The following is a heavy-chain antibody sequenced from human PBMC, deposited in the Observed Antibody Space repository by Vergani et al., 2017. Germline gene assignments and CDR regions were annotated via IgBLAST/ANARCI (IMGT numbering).Heavy chain of an antibody. CDR2: ISGSGCST. Sequence: EVQLLESGGGLVQPGGSLRLSCAASGFTFSSYAMSWVRQAPGKGLEWVSAISGSGCSTYSADSVQGRFTISRDNSKNTLYLQMNILRAEDTAVYYCAKGTKVLTAMDYYFDYWGQGTLVTVSS. J-gene: IGHJ4*02. CDR3: AKGTKVLTAMDYYFDY. V-gene: IGHV3-23*01. D-gene: IGHD5-18*01. CDR1: GFTFSSYA.